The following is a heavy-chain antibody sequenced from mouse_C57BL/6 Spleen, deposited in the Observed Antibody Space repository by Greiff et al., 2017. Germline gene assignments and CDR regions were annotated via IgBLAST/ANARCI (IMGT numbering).Heavy chain of an antibody. CDR3: ARSGDYDYDGTWFAY. J-gene: IGHJ3*01. CDR2: IGPGSGST. Sequence: VKLQQSGAELVKPGASVKISCKASGYTFTDYYINWVKQRPGQGLEWIGKIGPGSGSTYYNEKFKGKATLTADKSSSTAYMQLSSLTSEDSAVYFCARSGDYDYDGTWFAYWGQGTLVTVSA. V-gene: IGHV1-77*01. CDR1: GYTFTDYY. D-gene: IGHD2-4*01.